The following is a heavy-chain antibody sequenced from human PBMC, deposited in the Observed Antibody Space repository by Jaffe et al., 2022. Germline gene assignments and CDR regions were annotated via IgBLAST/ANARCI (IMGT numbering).Heavy chain of an antibody. CDR3: ARYGSSWYRPEGYFDY. Sequence: QVQLQESGPGLVKPSQTLSLTCTVSGGSISSGSYYWSWIRQPAGKGLEWIGRIYTSGSTNYNPSLKSRVTISVDTSKNQFSLKLSSVTAADTAVYYCARYGSSWYRPEGYFDYWGQGTLVTVSS. CDR2: IYTSGST. V-gene: IGHV4-61*02. J-gene: IGHJ4*02. CDR1: GGSISSGSYY. D-gene: IGHD6-13*01.